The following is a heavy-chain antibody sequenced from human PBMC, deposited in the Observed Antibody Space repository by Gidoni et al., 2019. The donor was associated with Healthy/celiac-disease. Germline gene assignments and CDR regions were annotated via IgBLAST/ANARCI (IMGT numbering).Heavy chain of an antibody. J-gene: IGHJ3*02. D-gene: IGHD2-2*01. CDR2: INPNSGGT. CDR3: ARVSDGIYCSSTSCLGAFDI. Sequence: QVQLVQSGAAVKKPGASVKVSCKASGYTFTGSYMHWVRQAPGQGLEWMGWINPNSGGTNYAQKFQGRVTMTRDTSISTAYMELSRLRSDDTAVYYCARVSDGIYCSSTSCLGAFDIWGQGTMVTVSS. CDR1: GYTFTGSY. V-gene: IGHV1-2*02.